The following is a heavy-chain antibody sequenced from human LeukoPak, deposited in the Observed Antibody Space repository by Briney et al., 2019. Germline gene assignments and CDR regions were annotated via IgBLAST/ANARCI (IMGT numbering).Heavy chain of an antibody. J-gene: IGHJ4*02. CDR3: ASPVYYKD. Sequence: GGSLRLSCAASGFTFSTHSMNWVRQAPGKGLEWVSYISASGLTIYYADSVKSRFTISRDNAKNSLYLQMNSLTVEDTAVYYCASPVYYKDWGQGTLVTVSS. D-gene: IGHD2-8*01. CDR1: GFTFSTHS. CDR2: ISASGLTI. V-gene: IGHV3-48*04.